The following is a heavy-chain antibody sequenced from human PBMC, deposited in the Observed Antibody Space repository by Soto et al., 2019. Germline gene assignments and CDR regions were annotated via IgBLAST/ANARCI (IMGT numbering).Heavy chain of an antibody. J-gene: IGHJ6*01. Sequence: GGSLRLSCAASGFIVSSNYMPWVRQAPGKGLEWVSVISSGDDTYYADSMKGRFTISRDNSKNEVYLQMDNLRVEDTAVYYCPRNSSPGGMGVCGQGTTVTVSS. CDR3: PRNSSPGGMGV. D-gene: IGHD6-13*01. V-gene: IGHV3-53*01. CDR1: GFIVSSNY. CDR2: ISSGDDT.